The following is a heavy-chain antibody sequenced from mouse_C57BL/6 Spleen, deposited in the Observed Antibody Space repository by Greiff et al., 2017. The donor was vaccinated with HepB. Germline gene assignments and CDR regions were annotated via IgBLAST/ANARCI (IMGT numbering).Heavy chain of an antibody. CDR2: IDPSDSET. J-gene: IGHJ2*01. Sequence: VQVVESGAELVRPGSSVKLSCKASGYTFTSYWMHWVKQRPIQGLEWIGNIDPSDSETHYNQKFKDKATLTVDKSSSTAYMQLSSLTSGDSAVYYCARGSSSSYYFDYWGQGTTLTVSS. D-gene: IGHD1-1*01. CDR3: ARGSSSSYYFDY. CDR1: GYTFTSYW. V-gene: IGHV1-52*01.